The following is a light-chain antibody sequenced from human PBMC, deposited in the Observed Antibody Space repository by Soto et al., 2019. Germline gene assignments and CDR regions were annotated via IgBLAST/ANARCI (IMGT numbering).Light chain of an antibody. CDR2: EVS. V-gene: IGLV2-8*01. J-gene: IGLJ1*01. CDR1: SSDVGGYNY. Sequence: QSVLTQPPSASGSPGQSVTISCTGTSSDVGGYNYVSWYQQHPGKAPKLMIYEVSKRPSGVPDRFSGSKSGNTASLTVSGRQAGDEADYYCSSYAGSNNFVFGTGTKLTVL. CDR3: SSYAGSNNFV.